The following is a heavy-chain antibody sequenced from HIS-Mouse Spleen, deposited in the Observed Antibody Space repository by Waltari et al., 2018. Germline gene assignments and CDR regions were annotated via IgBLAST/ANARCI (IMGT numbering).Heavy chain of an antibody. CDR3: AGHYYDSSGPFDY. Sequence: QVQLVESGGGVVQPGRSLRLPCAAPGFTFSSYAMHGVRQAPGKGLEWVAVISYDGSNKYYADSVKGRFTISRDNSKNTLYLQMNSLRAEDTAVYYCAGHYYDSSGPFDYWGQGTLVTVSS. CDR2: ISYDGSNK. D-gene: IGHD3-22*01. J-gene: IGHJ4*02. CDR1: GFTFSSYA. V-gene: IGHV3-30*04.